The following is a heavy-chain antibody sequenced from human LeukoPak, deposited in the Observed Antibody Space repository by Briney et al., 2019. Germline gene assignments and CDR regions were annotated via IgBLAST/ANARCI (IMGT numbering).Heavy chain of an antibody. V-gene: IGHV3-23*01. D-gene: IGHD5-18*01. CDR2: FSGSGGST. Sequence: GGSLGLSCEPSGFPFRPLPWSWAPQPQGKGLEWFSAFSGSGGSTYYADSVKGRFTISRDNSKNTLYLQMSSLRAEDTAVYYCAKALGYPRPDAFDIWGQGTMVTVSS. CDR1: GFPFRPLP. CDR3: AKALGYPRPDAFDI. J-gene: IGHJ3*02.